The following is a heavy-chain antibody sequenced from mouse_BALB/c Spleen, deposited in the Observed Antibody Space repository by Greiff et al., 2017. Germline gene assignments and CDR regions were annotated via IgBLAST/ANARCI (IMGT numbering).Heavy chain of an antibody. Sequence: EVKLVESGGGLVKPGGSLKLSCAASGFTFSDYYMYWVRQTPEKRLEWVATISDGGSYTYYPDSVKGRFTISRDNAKNNLYLQMSSLKSEDTAMYYCARGSTMITTVSWFAYWGQGTLVTVSA. V-gene: IGHV5-4*02. CDR2: ISDGGSYT. CDR3: ARGSTMITTVSWFAY. CDR1: GFTFSDYY. J-gene: IGHJ3*01. D-gene: IGHD2-4*01.